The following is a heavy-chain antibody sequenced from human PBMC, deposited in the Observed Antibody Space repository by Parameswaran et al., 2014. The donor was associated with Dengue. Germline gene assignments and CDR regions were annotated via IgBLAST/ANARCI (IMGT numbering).Heavy chain of an antibody. CDR3: ARGAINQNPYDSSDQSGDY. J-gene: IGHJ4*02. V-gene: IGHV4-34*01. D-gene: IGHD3-22*01. CDR2: INHSGST. Sequence: PGKGLEWIGEINHSGSTNYNPSLKSRVTISVDTSKNQFSLKLSSVTAADTAVYYCARGAINQNPYDSSDQSGDYWGQGTLVTVSS.